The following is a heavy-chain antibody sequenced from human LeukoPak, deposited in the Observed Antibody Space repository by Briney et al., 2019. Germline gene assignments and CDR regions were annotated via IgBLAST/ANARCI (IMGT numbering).Heavy chain of an antibody. CDR1: GFTFSVYW. Sequence: GGSLRLSCVTSGFTFSVYWMHWVRQVPGKGLMGVSRISSDGSITTYADSVKGRFTISRDIARNTLYLQMNSLTADDTAVHYCARSGYYNGYDYWGQGTLVTVSS. V-gene: IGHV3-74*01. CDR3: ARSGYYNGYDY. CDR2: ISSDGSIT. J-gene: IGHJ4*02. D-gene: IGHD3-10*01.